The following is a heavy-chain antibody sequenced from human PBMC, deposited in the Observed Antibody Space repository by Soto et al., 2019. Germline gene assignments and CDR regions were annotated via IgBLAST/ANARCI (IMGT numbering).Heavy chain of an antibody. CDR2: IIPIFGTA. CDR3: ARASGSGYSISLYYFDY. CDR1: GGTFSSYA. J-gene: IGHJ4*02. D-gene: IGHD6-13*01. V-gene: IGHV1-69*01. Sequence: QVQLVQSGAEVKKPGSSVKVSCTASGGTFSSYAISWVRQAPGQGLEWMGGIIPIFGTANYAQKFQGRVTITADESTSTAYMELSSLRSEDTAVYYCARASGSGYSISLYYFDYWGQGTLVTVSS.